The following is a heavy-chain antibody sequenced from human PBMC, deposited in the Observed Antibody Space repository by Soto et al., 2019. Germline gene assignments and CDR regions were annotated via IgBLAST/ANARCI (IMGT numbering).Heavy chain of an antibody. CDR2: IIPIFGTA. CDR1: GGTFSSYA. Sequence: SVKVSCKASGGTFSSYAISWVRQAPGQGLEWMGGIIPIFGTANYAQKFQGRVTITADESTSTAYMELSSLRSEDTAVYYCARAIHSSSWDFLDQENWFDPWGQGTLVTVSS. J-gene: IGHJ5*02. CDR3: ARAIHSSSWDFLDQENWFDP. V-gene: IGHV1-69*13. D-gene: IGHD6-13*01.